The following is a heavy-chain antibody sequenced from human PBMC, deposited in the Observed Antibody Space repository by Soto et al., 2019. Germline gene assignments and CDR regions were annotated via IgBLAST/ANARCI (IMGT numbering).Heavy chain of an antibody. CDR2: ISWNGGNI. CDR3: AKVGTHIED. Sequence: VQLVESGGGLVQPGRSLRLSCAASGFTFDDYAMHWVRQAPGKGLEWVSGISWNGGNIGYADAVKGRFTISRDNAKKSLYLQMNSLRPEDTALYYCAKVGTHIEDWGQGTLVTVSS. D-gene: IGHD7-27*01. CDR1: GFTFDDYA. J-gene: IGHJ4*02. V-gene: IGHV3-9*01.